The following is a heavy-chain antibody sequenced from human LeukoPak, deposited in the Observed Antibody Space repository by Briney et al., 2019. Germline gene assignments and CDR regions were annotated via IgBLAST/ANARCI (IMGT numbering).Heavy chain of an antibody. CDR3: AKDLEYSSLNLLGGG. J-gene: IGHJ4*02. D-gene: IGHD4-11*01. CDR2: ISGSGGST. CDR1: GFTFSSYA. V-gene: IGHV3-23*01. Sequence: SGGSLRLSCAASGFTFSSYAMSWVRQAPGKGLEWVSAISGSGGSTYYADSVKGRFTISRDNSKNTLYLQMNSLRAEDTAVYYCAKDLEYSSLNLLGGGWGQGTLVTVSS.